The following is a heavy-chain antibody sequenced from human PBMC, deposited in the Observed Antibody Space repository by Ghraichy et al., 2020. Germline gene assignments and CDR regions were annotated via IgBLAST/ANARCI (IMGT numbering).Heavy chain of an antibody. J-gene: IGHJ3*02. CDR2: INHSGST. D-gene: IGHD3-16*01. V-gene: IGHV4-34*01. Sequence: SETLSLTCAVYGGSFSGYYWSWIRQPPGKGLEWIGEINHSGSTNYNPSLKSRVTISVDTSKNQFSLKLSSMTAADTAVYYCARYGGLIWGQGTMVTVSS. CDR3: ARYGGLI. CDR1: GGSFSGYY.